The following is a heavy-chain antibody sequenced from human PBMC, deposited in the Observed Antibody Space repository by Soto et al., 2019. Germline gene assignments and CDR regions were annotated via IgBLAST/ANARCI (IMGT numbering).Heavy chain of an antibody. Sequence: QVQLVQSGAEVKKPGSSVKVSCKASGGTFSSYAISWVRQAPGQGLEWMGGIIPIFGTANYAQKFQGRVTITANEATSTAYMELSSLRSEDTAVYYCASDTYYYDSSGPMSGGAFDIWGQGTMVTVSS. V-gene: IGHV1-69*01. CDR1: GGTFSSYA. J-gene: IGHJ3*02. CDR3: ASDTYYYDSSGPMSGGAFDI. CDR2: IIPIFGTA. D-gene: IGHD3-22*01.